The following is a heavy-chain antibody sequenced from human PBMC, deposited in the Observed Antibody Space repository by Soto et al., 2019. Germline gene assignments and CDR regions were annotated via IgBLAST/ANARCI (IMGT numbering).Heavy chain of an antibody. Sequence: QEQLVESGGGTVQPGGSLRLSCAVSGFTLDTYGMHWVRQAAGQGLEWVAVSWHDGRHLDYADSVRGRFTVFRDDSENTLFLEMNGLRGDDSAVYYCARDWGACTPGECYSHGFDLWGQGTLVTVSS. J-gene: IGHJ3*01. V-gene: IGHV3-33*01. D-gene: IGHD2-21*01. CDR1: GFTLDTYG. CDR2: SWHDGRHL. CDR3: ARDWGACTPGECYSHGFDL.